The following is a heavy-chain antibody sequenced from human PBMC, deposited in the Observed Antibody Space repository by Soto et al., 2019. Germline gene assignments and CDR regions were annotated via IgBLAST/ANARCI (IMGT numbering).Heavy chain of an antibody. CDR2: ISFYNGHT. Sequence: QVQLVQSGGEVKKPGASVKVSCKASGDTVTKYGISWVRQAPGQGLEWLGWISFYNGHTNYALKFQDRSTFTTDTYTSTASMELRSLTSDDTAVYYCASATSIAVAGKETWGQGTLVTVSS. J-gene: IGHJ4*02. CDR1: GDTVTKYG. D-gene: IGHD6-19*01. V-gene: IGHV1-18*01. CDR3: ASATSIAVAGKET.